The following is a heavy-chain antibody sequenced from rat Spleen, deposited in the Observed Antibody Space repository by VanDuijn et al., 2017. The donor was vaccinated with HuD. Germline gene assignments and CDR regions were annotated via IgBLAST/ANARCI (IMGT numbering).Heavy chain of an antibody. CDR3: ARETGYNSYFDY. CDR1: GFTFSDYY. J-gene: IGHJ2*01. Sequence: EVRLVESGGDLVQPGRSMKLSCAASGFTFSDYYMAWVRQAPTKGLEWVASISYDGTATYYRDSVKGRFTISRDNAKNTLYLQMNSPRSEDTATYFCARETGYNSYFDYWGQGVMVTVSS. V-gene: IGHV5-22*01. CDR2: ISYDGTAT. D-gene: IGHD1-4*01.